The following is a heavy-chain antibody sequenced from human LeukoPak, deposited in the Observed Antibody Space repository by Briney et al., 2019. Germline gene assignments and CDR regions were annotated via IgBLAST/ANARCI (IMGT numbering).Heavy chain of an antibody. V-gene: IGHV3-21*01. CDR2: ISSSSSYI. CDR1: GFTFSSYS. CDR3: ARDRVYGWGLITGTTEDFDY. D-gene: IGHD1-7*01. Sequence: GGSLRLSXAASGFTFSSYSMNWVRRAPGKGLEWVSSISSSSSYIYYADSVKGRFTISRDNAKNSLYLQMNSLRAEDTAVYYCARDRVYGWGLITGTTEDFDYWGQGTLVTVSS. J-gene: IGHJ4*02.